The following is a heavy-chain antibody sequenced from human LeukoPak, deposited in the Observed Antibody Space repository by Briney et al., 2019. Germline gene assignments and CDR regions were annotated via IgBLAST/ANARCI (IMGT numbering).Heavy chain of an antibody. D-gene: IGHD2-15*01. CDR1: GFTFSSYS. Sequence: GGSLRLSCAASGFTFSSYSMNWVRQAPGKGLEWVSSISSSSSYIYYADSVKGRFTISRDNAKNSLYLQMNSLRAEDTAVYYCARGSCSSGSCYGPYWGQGTLVTVSS. V-gene: IGHV3-21*01. J-gene: IGHJ4*02. CDR2: ISSSSSYI. CDR3: ARGSCSSGSCYGPY.